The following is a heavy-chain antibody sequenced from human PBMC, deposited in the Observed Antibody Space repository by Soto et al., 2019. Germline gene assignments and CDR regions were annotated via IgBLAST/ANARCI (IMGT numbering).Heavy chain of an antibody. Sequence: ESGGGLVQPGGSLRLSCAASGFSFSASWMAWVRQAPGKGLEWVADIKQDGSEKNYVDSVKGRATISRDNAKNSLYLQMNSLRAEDTAVYYCGRDPYFGAIDYWGLGTLVIVSS. CDR1: GFSFSASW. CDR2: IKQDGSEK. D-gene: IGHD3-16*01. J-gene: IGHJ4*02. CDR3: GRDPYFGAIDY. V-gene: IGHV3-7*01.